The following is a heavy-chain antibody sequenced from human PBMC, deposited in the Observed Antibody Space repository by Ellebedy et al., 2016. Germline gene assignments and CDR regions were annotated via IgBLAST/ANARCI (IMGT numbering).Heavy chain of an antibody. J-gene: IGHJ4*01. CDR3: ARENYKSCDY. V-gene: IGHV3-7*01. CDR2: IKGDGSDK. CDR1: GFTFSYYW. D-gene: IGHD1-7*01. Sequence: GESLKISXAASGFTFSYYWMAWVRHVPGRGLEWVANIKGDGSDKFYVDFVKGRFSISRDNAKTSLYLQMNSLRDDDTAVYYCARENYKSCDYWGQGTLVTVSS.